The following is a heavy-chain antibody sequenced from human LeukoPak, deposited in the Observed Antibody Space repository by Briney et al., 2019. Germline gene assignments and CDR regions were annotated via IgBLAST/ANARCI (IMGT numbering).Heavy chain of an antibody. CDR3: ARKENVYYYFDY. CDR2: IYYSGTT. CDR1: GGSISSYY. V-gene: IGHV4-59*12. J-gene: IGHJ4*02. Sequence: SETLSLTCTVSGGSISSYYWSWIRQPPGKGLEWIGYIYYSGTTYYNPSLQSRVTKSVDTSKNQFSLKLSSVTAVDTAVYYCARKENVYYYFDYWGQGTLVTVSS. D-gene: IGHD3-10*01.